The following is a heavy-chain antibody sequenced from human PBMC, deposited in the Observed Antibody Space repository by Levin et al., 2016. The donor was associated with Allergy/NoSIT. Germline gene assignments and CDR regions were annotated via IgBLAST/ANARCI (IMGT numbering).Heavy chain of an antibody. J-gene: IGHJ3*02. Sequence: SETLSLTCGVYGGSLSGYYWSWIRQSPGKGLEWIGEISHRGGTNYNPSLKSRVTISVDTSKNQFSLKLSSVTAADTAVYYCARELPAYRGAFDIWGQGTMVTVSS. V-gene: IGHV4-34*01. CDR2: ISHRGGT. CDR1: GGSLSGYY. D-gene: IGHD2-2*01. CDR3: ARELPAYRGAFDI.